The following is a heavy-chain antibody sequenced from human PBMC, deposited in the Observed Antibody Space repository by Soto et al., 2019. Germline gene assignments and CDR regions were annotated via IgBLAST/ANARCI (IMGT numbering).Heavy chain of an antibody. CDR3: AKGYHDFWSGYIPDYYYYGMDV. V-gene: IGHV3-30*18. CDR1: GFTFSSYG. Sequence: GSLRLSCAASGFTFSSYGMHWVRQAPGKGLEWVAFISYDGSNKYYAVSVKGRFTISRDNSKNTLYLQMNSLRAEDTAVYYCAKGYHDFWSGYIPDYYYYGMDVWGQGTTVTVSS. J-gene: IGHJ6*02. CDR2: ISYDGSNK. D-gene: IGHD3-3*01.